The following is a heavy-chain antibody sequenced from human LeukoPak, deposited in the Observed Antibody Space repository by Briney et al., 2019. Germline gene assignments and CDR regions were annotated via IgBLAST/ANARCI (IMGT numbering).Heavy chain of an antibody. J-gene: IGHJ4*02. CDR2: ISSSSSYI. Sequence: PGGSLRLSCAASGFTFSSCSMNWVRQAPGKGLEWVSSISSSSSYIYYADSVKGRFTISRDNSKNTLYLQMNSLRAEDTAVYYCAKGAPRAYYFDYWGQGTLVTVSS. CDR1: GFTFSSCS. CDR3: AKGAPRAYYFDY. V-gene: IGHV3-21*04.